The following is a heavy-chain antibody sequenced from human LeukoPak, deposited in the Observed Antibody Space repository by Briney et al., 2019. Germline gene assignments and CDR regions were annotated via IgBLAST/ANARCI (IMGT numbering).Heavy chain of an antibody. D-gene: IGHD6-13*01. CDR3: ARVRIAAADAFDI. Sequence: SETLSLTCAVSGGSISSGGYSWSWIRQPPGKGLEWIGEIYHSGSTNYNPSLKSRVTISVDKSKNQFSLKLSSVTAADTAVYYCARVRIAAADAFDIWGQGTMVTVSS. CDR1: GGSISSGGYS. CDR2: IYHSGST. V-gene: IGHV4-30-2*01. J-gene: IGHJ3*02.